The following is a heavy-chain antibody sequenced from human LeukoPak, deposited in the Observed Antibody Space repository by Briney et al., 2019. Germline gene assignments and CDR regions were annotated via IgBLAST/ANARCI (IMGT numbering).Heavy chain of an antibody. CDR3: AKPSSGYSYGKDAFDI. D-gene: IGHD5-18*01. CDR1: GFTFSSYG. J-gene: IGHJ3*02. V-gene: IGHV3-30*02. CDR2: IRYDGSNK. Sequence: PGGSLRLSCAASGFTFSSYGMHWVRQAPGKGLEWVAFIRYDGSNKYYADSVKGRFTISRDNSKNTLYLQMNSLRAEDTAVYYCAKPSSGYSYGKDAFDIWGQGTTVTVSS.